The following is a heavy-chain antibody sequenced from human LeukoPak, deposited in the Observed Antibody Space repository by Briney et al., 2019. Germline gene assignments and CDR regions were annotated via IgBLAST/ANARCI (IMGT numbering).Heavy chain of an antibody. CDR3: ARDSVGLGGGAAAAPYNWFDP. J-gene: IGHJ5*02. CDR2: INIGGTNT. V-gene: IGHV3-11*06. CDR1: GFTFNDYY. D-gene: IGHD6-13*01. Sequence: PGGSLRLSCAASGFTFNDYYMSWIRQAPGKGLEWLSYINIGGTNTHYADSVKGRFTISRDNAKNSLYLQMNSLRAEDTAVYYCARDSVGLGGGAAAAPYNWFDPWGQGTLVTVSS.